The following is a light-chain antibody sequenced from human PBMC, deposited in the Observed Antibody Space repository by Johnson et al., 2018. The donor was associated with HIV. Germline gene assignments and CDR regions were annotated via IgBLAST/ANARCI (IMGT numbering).Light chain of an antibody. V-gene: IGLV1-51*02. CDR2: ENN. J-gene: IGLJ1*01. Sequence: QSVLTQPPSVSAAPGQKVTISCSGSSSNIGNNYVSWFQHLPGTAPKLLIYENNKRPSGIPDRFSASKSGTSATLGITGLQTGDEADYYCGTWDSSLTASYVCGTGTKVTVL. CDR1: SSNIGNNY. CDR3: GTWDSSLTASYV.